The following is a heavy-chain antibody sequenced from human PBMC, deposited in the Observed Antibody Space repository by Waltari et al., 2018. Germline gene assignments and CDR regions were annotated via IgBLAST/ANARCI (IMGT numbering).Heavy chain of an antibody. CDR1: GYTFTGSY. J-gene: IGHJ5*02. D-gene: IGHD2-15*01. CDR3: ARRMVVAAQSPVFDP. Sequence: QVQLVQSGAEVKKPGASVKVSCTASGYTFTGSYIHWVRQAPGQGLEWMGRINPNSGGTNYAQKFQGRVTMTRDTSISTAYMELSRLRSDDTAVYYCARRMVVAAQSPVFDPWGQGTLVTVSS. CDR2: INPNSGGT. V-gene: IGHV1-2*06.